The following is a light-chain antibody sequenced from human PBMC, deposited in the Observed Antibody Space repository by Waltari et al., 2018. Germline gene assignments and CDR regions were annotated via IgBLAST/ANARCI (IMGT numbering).Light chain of an antibody. J-gene: IGKJ2*01. CDR3: MQATQWPYT. CDR1: QSLVSSGGITY. Sequence: DVVMTQSPLSMPVTLGQPASISCRPSQSLVSSGGITYLHWFHQRPGQSPRRLIYKVSNRDSGVPDRFSGSGSGTDFTLKISRVEAEDLGVYYCMQATQWPYTFGQGTKLEIK. CDR2: KVS. V-gene: IGKV2-30*01.